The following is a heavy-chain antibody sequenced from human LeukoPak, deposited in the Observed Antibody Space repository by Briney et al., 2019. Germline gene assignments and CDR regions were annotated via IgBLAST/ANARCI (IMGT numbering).Heavy chain of an antibody. J-gene: IGHJ5*02. CDR2: ISDGGSST. Sequence: GGSLRLSCAASGFTFSSYDMSWVRQAPGKGLEWVSAISDGGSSTYYADAVKGRFTISRDNSKNTLHLQMNSLRAEDTAVYYCARERGSGSYHPFDPWGQGTQATVSS. D-gene: IGHD3-10*01. V-gene: IGHV3-23*01. CDR3: ARERGSGSYHPFDP. CDR1: GFTFSSYD.